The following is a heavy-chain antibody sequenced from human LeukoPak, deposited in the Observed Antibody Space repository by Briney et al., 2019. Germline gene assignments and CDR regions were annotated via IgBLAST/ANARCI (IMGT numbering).Heavy chain of an antibody. CDR2: ISKSGST. D-gene: IGHD4-17*01. V-gene: IGHV4-59*01. CDR1: GGSISSYY. J-gene: IGHJ4*02. Sequence: PSETLSLTCTASGGSISSYYWSWIRQPPGKGLEWIGYISKSGSTNYNPSLKSRVTISLDTSKNQFSLKLSSVTAADTAMYYCARVTVTTPEYYFDYWGQGTLVTVSS. CDR3: ARVTVTTPEYYFDY.